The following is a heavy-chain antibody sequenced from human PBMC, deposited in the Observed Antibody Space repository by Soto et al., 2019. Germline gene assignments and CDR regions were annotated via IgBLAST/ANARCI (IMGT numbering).Heavy chain of an antibody. CDR3: SKLEGG. V-gene: IGHV3-72*01. Sequence: EEQLVESGGGLVQPGGSLTLSCAASGFSFSDYYMEWVRQAPGKGLEWVARSRNKVKSYTTDYAASVKGRFTISRDLSKNSLYLEMNYLKTEDTAVYYCSKLEGGWGQGTLVTVSS. CDR2: SRNKVKSYTT. CDR1: GFSFSDYY. D-gene: IGHD3-3*01. J-gene: IGHJ4*02.